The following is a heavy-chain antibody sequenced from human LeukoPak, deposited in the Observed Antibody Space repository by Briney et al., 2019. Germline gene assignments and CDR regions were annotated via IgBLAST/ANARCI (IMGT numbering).Heavy chain of an antibody. D-gene: IGHD6-19*01. CDR3: AKDGAQYSSGPECDP. J-gene: IGHJ5*02. V-gene: IGHV3-23*01. CDR1: GLHFSGTA. CDR2: ISHDGMNA. Sequence: GGSLRLSCAASGLHFSGTAMSWVRQAPGKGLEWVSAISHDGMNAYYADSVKGRFTISRDNSKRTLSLEMSGLTAADTGVYYCAKDGAQYSSGPECDPRGQGALVTVSP.